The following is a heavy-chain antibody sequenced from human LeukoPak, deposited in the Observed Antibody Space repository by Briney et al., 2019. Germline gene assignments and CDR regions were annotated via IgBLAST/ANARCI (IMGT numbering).Heavy chain of an antibody. V-gene: IGHV4-34*01. D-gene: IGHD3-10*01. CDR3: ARGQDLWFGDLLSWFDP. J-gene: IGHJ5*02. CDR2: INHSGST. CDR1: RGSSTGYS. Sequence: PETLSLTPAVSRGSSTGYSWRWIRDPPQEGLEWGGEINHSGSTNYTPSLKSRVTISVDTSKNQFSLKLSSVTAADTAVYYWARGQDLWFGDLLSWFDPWGQGTLVTVSS.